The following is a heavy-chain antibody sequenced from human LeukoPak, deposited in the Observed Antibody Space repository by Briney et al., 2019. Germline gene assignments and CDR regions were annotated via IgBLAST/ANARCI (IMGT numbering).Heavy chain of an antibody. Sequence: PGGSLRLSCAASGFTFSSYAMSWVRQAPGKGLEWVSAISGSGSSTYYADSVKGRFTISRDTSKNTLYLQMNSLRAKDTAVYYCARAPRGSTDYWGQGTLVTVSS. D-gene: IGHD1-1*01. CDR3: ARAPRGSTDY. V-gene: IGHV3-23*01. CDR2: ISGSGSST. CDR1: GFTFSSYA. J-gene: IGHJ4*02.